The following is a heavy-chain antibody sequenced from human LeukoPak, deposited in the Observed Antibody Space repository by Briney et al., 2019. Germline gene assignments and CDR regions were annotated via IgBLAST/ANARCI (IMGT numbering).Heavy chain of an antibody. CDR1: GFTFSSYW. Sequence: GGSLRLSCAASGFTFSSYWMSWVRQAPGKGLEWVAYIKQDGSEKYYVDSVKGRFTISRDNAKNSLYLQMNSLRAEDTAVYYCARAHSGSYFNWFDPWGQGTLVTVSS. V-gene: IGHV3-7*01. D-gene: IGHD1-26*01. CDR2: IKQDGSEK. CDR3: ARAHSGSYFNWFDP. J-gene: IGHJ5*02.